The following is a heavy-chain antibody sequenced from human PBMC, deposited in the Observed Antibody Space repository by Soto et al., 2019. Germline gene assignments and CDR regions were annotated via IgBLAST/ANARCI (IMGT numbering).Heavy chain of an antibody. V-gene: IGHV3-23*01. J-gene: IGHJ4*02. CDR2: VTGSGSST. Sequence: PGGSLRLSCAASRFSFSNYAMNWVRQAPGKGLEWVSLVTGSGSSTYYADSVKGRFTVSRDNSKNTLYLQMNSLRAEDTAVYYCAKGGSSNTSLVDYWGRGTLVTVSS. CDR3: AKGGSSNTSLVDY. D-gene: IGHD2-2*01. CDR1: RFSFSNYA.